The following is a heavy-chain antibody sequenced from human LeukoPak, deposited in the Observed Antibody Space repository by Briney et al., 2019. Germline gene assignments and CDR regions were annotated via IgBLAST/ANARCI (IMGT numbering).Heavy chain of an antibody. J-gene: IGHJ4*02. CDR2: LYSDGTT. D-gene: IGHD3-10*01. Sequence: GGSLRLSCAASGFTFSSYWMHWVRQAPGKGLEWVSVLYSDGTTHYEDSVKGRFTISRDTSKNTLSLQMYSLRAEDTAVYYCAREKGRGVISPYFDSWGQGTLVTVSS. CDR3: AREKGRGVISPYFDS. CDR1: GFTFSSYW. V-gene: IGHV3-53*01.